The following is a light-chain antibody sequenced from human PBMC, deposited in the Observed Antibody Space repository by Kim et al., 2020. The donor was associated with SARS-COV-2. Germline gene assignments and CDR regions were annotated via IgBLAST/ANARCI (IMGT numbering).Light chain of an antibody. CDR1: QDITNY. Sequence: DIQMTQSPSSLSASVGDRVTITCQASQDITNYLNWYQQKPGNAPKLVIYGASNLETGVPSRFSGGGSGTVFTFTINSLQPEDIATYYCQQYDLVSWTFGQGTKVDIK. CDR3: QQYDLVSWT. CDR2: GAS. J-gene: IGKJ1*01. V-gene: IGKV1-33*01.